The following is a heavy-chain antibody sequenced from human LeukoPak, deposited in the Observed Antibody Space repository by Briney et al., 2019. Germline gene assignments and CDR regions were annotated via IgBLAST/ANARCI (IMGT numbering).Heavy chain of an antibody. CDR1: GFSFSSYW. Sequence: PGGSLRLSCAASGFSFSSYWISWVRQAPGKGLEWVANIKEDGSEKYYVDSVKGRFTISRDNSKNTVNLQMNDLRAEDTAVYYCARSWDARLNFDYWGQGTLVTVSS. J-gene: IGHJ4*02. CDR2: IKEDGSEK. CDR3: ARSWDARLNFDY. D-gene: IGHD1-26*01. V-gene: IGHV3-7*01.